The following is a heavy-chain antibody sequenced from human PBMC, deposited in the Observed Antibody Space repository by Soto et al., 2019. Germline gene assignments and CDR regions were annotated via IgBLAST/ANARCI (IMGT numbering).Heavy chain of an antibody. V-gene: IGHV4-39*01. CDR2: IYDSGST. CDR3: ARRQSSSWYGL. J-gene: IGHJ4*02. D-gene: IGHD6-13*01. Sequence: SETLSLTYTVSGGSISSSSYYWGWIRQPPGKGLEWIWSIYDSGSTYYNPSLKSRVTISVDTSKNQFSLKLSSVTAADTAVYYCARRQSSSWYGLWGQGTLVTVSS. CDR1: GGSISSSSYY.